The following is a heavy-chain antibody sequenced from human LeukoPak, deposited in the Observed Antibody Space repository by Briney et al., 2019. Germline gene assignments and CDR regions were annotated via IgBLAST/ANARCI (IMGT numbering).Heavy chain of an antibody. CDR2: ISSSSSTI. CDR3: ARSDYDFWSGYYAFDY. CDR1: GFTFSSYS. D-gene: IGHD3-3*01. V-gene: IGHV3-48*01. Sequence: PGGSLRLSCAASGFTFSSYSMNWVRQAPGKGLEWVSYISSSSSTIYYADSVKGRFTISRDNAKNSLYLQMNSLRVEDTAVYYCARSDYDFWSGYYAFDYWGQGTLVTVSS. J-gene: IGHJ4*02.